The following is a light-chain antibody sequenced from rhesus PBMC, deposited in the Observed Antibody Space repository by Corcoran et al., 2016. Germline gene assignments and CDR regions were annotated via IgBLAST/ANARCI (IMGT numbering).Light chain of an antibody. J-gene: IGKJ1*01. CDR2: KAS. V-gene: IGKV1-74*01. CDR1: ENVNNY. CDR3: QHGYGTPWT. Sequence: DIQMTQSPSSLSASVGDRVTITCRASENVNNYLNWYQQKPGKAPKLLIYKASTLQSGVPSRFSGSGSGTDYTFTIRSLQPEDVATYYCQHGYGTPWTFGQGTKVEIK.